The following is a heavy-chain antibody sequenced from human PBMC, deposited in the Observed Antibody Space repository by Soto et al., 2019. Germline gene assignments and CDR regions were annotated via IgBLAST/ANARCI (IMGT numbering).Heavy chain of an antibody. J-gene: IGHJ4*02. CDR2: ISYDGSNK. D-gene: IGHD3-10*01. Sequence: QVQLVESGGGVVQPGRSLRLSCAASGFTFSSYGMHWVRQAPGKGLEWVAVISYDGSNKYYADSVKGRFTISRDNSKNTLYLQMNSLRAEETALYYCAPWFGAFDYWGQGTLVTVSS. CDR1: GFTFSSYG. V-gene: IGHV3-30*03. CDR3: APWFGAFDY.